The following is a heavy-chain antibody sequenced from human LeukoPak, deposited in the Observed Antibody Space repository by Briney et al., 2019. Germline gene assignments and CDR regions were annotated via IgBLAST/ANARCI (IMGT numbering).Heavy chain of an antibody. CDR2: ISAYNGNT. V-gene: IGHV1-18*01. CDR3: ARDRVGYSYAHFAHWFDP. CDR1: GYTFTSYG. D-gene: IGHD5-18*01. Sequence: GASVKVSCKASGYTFTSYGISWMRQAPGQGLEWMGWISAYNGNTNYAQKLQGRVTMTTDTSTSTAYMELRSLRSDDTAVYYCARDRVGYSYAHFAHWFDPWGQGTLVTVSS. J-gene: IGHJ5*02.